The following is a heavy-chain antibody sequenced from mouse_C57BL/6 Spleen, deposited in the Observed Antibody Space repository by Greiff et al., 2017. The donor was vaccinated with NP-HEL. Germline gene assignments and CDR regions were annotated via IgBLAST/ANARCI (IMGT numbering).Heavy chain of an antibody. V-gene: IGHV1-64*01. Sequence: QVQLQQPGAELVKPGASVKLSCKASGYTFTSYWMHWVKQRPGQGLEWIGMIHPNSGSTNYNEKFKSKATLTVDKSSSTAYMQLSSLTSEDSAVYYCARREWSYAMDYWGQGTSVTVSS. CDR1: GYTFTSYW. D-gene: IGHD1-3*01. J-gene: IGHJ4*01. CDR2: IHPNSGST. CDR3: ARREWSYAMDY.